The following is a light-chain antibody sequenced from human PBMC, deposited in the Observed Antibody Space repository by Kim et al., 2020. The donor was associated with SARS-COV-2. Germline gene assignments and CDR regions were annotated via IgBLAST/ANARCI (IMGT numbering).Light chain of an antibody. V-gene: IGKV1-12*01. CDR3: LQASSFPVT. CDR2: AAS. CDR1: QDISYW. J-gene: IGKJ3*01. Sequence: DIQMAQSPSSVSASVGDRVTITCRASQDISYWLAWYQQKPGKAPKLLIFAASTLQSGVPSRFTGTGSGTDFTLTISSLQPEDFATYYCLQASSFPVTFGPGTKVDIK.